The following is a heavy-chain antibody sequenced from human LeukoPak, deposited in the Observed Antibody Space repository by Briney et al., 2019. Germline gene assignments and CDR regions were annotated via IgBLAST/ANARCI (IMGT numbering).Heavy chain of an antibody. Sequence: RSQTLSLTCAISGDSVSSNSAGWSWIRQSPSRVLEWLGRTYYRSKWYNDYAVSVKGRITINPDTSKNQFSLQLNSVTPEDTAVYYCAKGGGSLDYWGRGTLVTVSS. CDR3: AKGGGSLDY. V-gene: IGHV6-1*01. J-gene: IGHJ4*02. CDR2: TYYRSKWYN. CDR1: GDSVSSNSAG. D-gene: IGHD1-26*01.